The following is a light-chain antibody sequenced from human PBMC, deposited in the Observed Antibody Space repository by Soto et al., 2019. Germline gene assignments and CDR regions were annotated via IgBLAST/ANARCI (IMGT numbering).Light chain of an antibody. V-gene: IGKV1-5*03. CDR1: QSISSW. J-gene: IGKJ1*01. CDR2: KAS. CDR3: QQLNSYPGT. Sequence: DIQMTQSPSTLSASVGDRVTITCRASQSISSWLAWYQQKPGKAPKLLIYKASSLESGVPSRFSGSGSGTEFTLTISSLQPDDFATYYCQQLNSYPGTFGQGTKVEIK.